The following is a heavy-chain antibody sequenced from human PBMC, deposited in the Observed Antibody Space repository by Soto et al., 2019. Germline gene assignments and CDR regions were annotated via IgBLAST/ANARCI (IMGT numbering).Heavy chain of an antibody. J-gene: IGHJ6*02. D-gene: IGHD5-12*01. CDR1: GFSFENYG. V-gene: IGHV3-33*06. CDR2: IWYDGSLQ. CDR3: ANLWGDGYNLGQDYNGMDV. Sequence: LRLSCAASGFSFENYGMHWVRQAPGRGLEWVAIIWYDGSLQYYAAAVKGRFTISRDNSKNTLYLEMNSLRAEDTAVYYCANLWGDGYNLGQDYNGMDVWGQGTTVTVSS.